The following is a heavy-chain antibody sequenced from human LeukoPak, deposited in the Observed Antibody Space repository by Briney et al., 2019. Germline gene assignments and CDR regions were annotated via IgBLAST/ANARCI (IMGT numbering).Heavy chain of an antibody. V-gene: IGHV4-39*07. CDR3: ARDFNSAFDI. CDR2: VYYSGST. CDR1: GGSISSYY. J-gene: IGHJ3*02. Sequence: SETLSLTCTVSGGSISSYYWGWIRQPPGKGLEWIGSVYYSGSTYYNPSLKSRVTISVDTSKNRFSLKLSSVTAADTAVYYCARDFNSAFDIWGQGTMVTVSP. D-gene: IGHD2/OR15-2a*01.